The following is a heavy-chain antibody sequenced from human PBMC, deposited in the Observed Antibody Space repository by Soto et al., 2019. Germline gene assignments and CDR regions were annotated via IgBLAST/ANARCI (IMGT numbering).Heavy chain of an antibody. D-gene: IGHD2-15*01. Sequence: GASLKISCKGSGYSFTSYWIGWVRQMPGKGLEWMGIIYPGDSDTRYSPSFQGQVTISADKSISTAYLQWSSLKASDTAMYYCARGYPTYCSGGSCYIDPLGQGTLVTVSS. V-gene: IGHV5-51*01. CDR1: GYSFTSYW. CDR2: IYPGDSDT. CDR3: ARGYPTYCSGGSCYIDP. J-gene: IGHJ5*02.